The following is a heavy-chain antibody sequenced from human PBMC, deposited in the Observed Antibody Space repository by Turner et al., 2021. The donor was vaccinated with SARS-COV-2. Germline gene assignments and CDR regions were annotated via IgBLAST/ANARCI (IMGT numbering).Heavy chain of an antibody. V-gene: IGHV3-7*03. Sequence: EVQLVESGGGLVQPGGSLSLSCAASGFTFSSFGRSWVRQGPGKGLEWVANIKEDGSEKYYVDSVKGRFTISRDNAKNTLYLQMNSLRAEDTAVYYCAKGYDSSGYYSARGGLFCDYWGQGTLVTVSS. CDR1: GFTFSSFG. D-gene: IGHD3-22*01. CDR2: IKEDGSEK. J-gene: IGHJ4*02. CDR3: AKGYDSSGYYSARGGLFCDY.